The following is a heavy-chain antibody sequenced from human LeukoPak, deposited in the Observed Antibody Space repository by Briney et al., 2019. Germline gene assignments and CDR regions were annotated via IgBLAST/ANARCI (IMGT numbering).Heavy chain of an antibody. V-gene: IGHV1-8*01. D-gene: IGHD6-13*01. CDR3: ARDRAAGSLYYYMDV. J-gene: IGHJ6*03. CDR2: MNPNSGNT. Sequence: ASVKVSCKASGYTFTSYDINWVRQATGQGLEWMGWMNPNSGNTGYAQKFQGRVTMTRNMSTSTVYMELSILRSEDTAVYYCARDRAAGSLYYYMDVWGKGTTVTVSS. CDR1: GYTFTSYD.